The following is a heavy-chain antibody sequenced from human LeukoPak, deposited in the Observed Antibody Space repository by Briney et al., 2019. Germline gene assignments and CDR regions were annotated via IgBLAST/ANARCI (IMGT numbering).Heavy chain of an antibody. CDR3: ARDWSGPYYFDH. J-gene: IGHJ4*01. CDR1: GGSISSGGYH. Sequence: SETLSLTCTVSGGSISSGGYHWTWIRQPPGKGLEWIGYMSQTGSTYYNPSLKSRVTISVDTSKSQFSLKLTSVTAADTAVYYCARDWSGPYYFDHWGQGILVTVSS. V-gene: IGHV4-31*03. D-gene: IGHD3-3*01. CDR2: MSQTGST.